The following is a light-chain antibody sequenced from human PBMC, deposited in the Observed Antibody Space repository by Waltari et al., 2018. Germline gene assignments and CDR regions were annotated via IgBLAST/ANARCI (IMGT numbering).Light chain of an antibody. V-gene: IGKV1-39*01. CDR3: PQSYSTPLT. Sequence: DIQMTQSPSSLSASIGDRVTITCRASQTISSYLNWYQQKPGKAPKVLIYASSTLRSGGPSRFIGSRSGTDFTLTISSLQPEYFATYYCPQSYSTPLTFGGGTKVEIK. CDR2: ASS. CDR1: QTISSY. J-gene: IGKJ4*01.